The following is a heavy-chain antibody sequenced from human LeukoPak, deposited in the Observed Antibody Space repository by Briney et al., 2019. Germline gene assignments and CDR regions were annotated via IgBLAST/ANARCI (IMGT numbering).Heavy chain of an antibody. J-gene: IGHJ6*02. CDR3: ARDLFTLIDYYGMDV. CDR1: GFTFSSYW. Sequence: GGSLRLPCAASGFTFSSYWMHWVRQAPGKGLVWVSRINSDGSSTSYADSVKGRFTISRDNAKNTLYLQMNSLSAEDTAVYYCARDLFTLIDYYGMDVWGQGTTVTVSS. CDR2: INSDGSST. D-gene: IGHD2/OR15-2a*01. V-gene: IGHV3-74*01.